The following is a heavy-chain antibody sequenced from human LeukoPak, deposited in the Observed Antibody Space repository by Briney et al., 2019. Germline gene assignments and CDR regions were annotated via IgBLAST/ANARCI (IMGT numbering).Heavy chain of an antibody. Sequence: SETLSLTCTVSGGSISSGGYYWSWIRQHPGKGLEWIGYIYYSGSTYYNPSLKSRVTISVDTSKNQFSLKLSPVTAADTAVYYCARERRGYSYGHFDYWGQGTLVTVSS. CDR1: GGSISSGGYY. CDR2: IYYSGST. CDR3: ARERRGYSYGHFDY. V-gene: IGHV4-31*03. J-gene: IGHJ4*02. D-gene: IGHD5-18*01.